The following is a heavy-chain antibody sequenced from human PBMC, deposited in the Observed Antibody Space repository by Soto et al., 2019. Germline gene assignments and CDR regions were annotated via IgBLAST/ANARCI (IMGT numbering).Heavy chain of an antibody. D-gene: IGHD1-26*01. Sequence: QVQLVQSGAEVKEPGASVSVSCKASGYTFTGDYLHWVRQAPGQGLEWMAWINPKSGYTKSAQKFQARVTLTRDTSIITAYMERRSLRSADTAVYFCARYTGSNSLFDSWGQGTLVTVSS. CDR1: GYTFTGDY. J-gene: IGHJ4*02. CDR2: INPKSGYT. V-gene: IGHV1-2*02. CDR3: ARYTGSNSLFDS.